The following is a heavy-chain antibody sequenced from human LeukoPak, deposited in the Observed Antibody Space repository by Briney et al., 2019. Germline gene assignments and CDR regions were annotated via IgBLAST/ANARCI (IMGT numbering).Heavy chain of an antibody. Sequence: GASVKVSCKASGYTFTSYGISWVRQAPGQGLEWMGWISAYNGNTNYAQKLQGRVTMTTDTSTSTAYMELRSLRSDDTAVYYCARDRKLRDFWSGYYILGVVPYYFDYWGQGTLVTVSS. CDR3: ARDRKLRDFWSGYYILGVVPYYFDY. CDR2: ISAYNGNT. CDR1: GYTFTSYG. V-gene: IGHV1-18*01. J-gene: IGHJ4*02. D-gene: IGHD3-3*01.